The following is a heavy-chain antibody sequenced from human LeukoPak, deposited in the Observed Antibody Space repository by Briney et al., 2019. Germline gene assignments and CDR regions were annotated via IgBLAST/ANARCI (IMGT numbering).Heavy chain of an antibody. CDR1: GFTFSSYG. Sequence: PGGSLRLSCAASGFTFSSYGMHWVRQAPGKGREWVAFIRYDGSNKYYADSVKGRFTISRDNSKNTLYLQMNSLRAEDTAVYYCAKGRTAAGYHPFTGYWGQGTLVTVSS. CDR3: AKGRTAAGYHPFTGY. J-gene: IGHJ4*02. CDR2: IRYDGSNK. D-gene: IGHD6-13*01. V-gene: IGHV3-30*02.